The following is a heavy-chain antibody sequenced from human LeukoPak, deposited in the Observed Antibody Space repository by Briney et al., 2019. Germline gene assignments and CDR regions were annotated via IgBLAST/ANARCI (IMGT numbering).Heavy chain of an antibody. Sequence: QPGRSLRLSCAASGFTFSSYGMHWVRQAAGKGLDWVSAISVSGGSTYYADSVKRRFTISRDNSKNTLYLQMNSLRAEDTAVYYCAKVGFGETYYFDYWGQGTLVTVSS. CDR1: GFTFSSYG. CDR3: AKVGFGETYYFDY. D-gene: IGHD4-17*01. J-gene: IGHJ4*02. CDR2: ISVSGGST. V-gene: IGHV3-23*01.